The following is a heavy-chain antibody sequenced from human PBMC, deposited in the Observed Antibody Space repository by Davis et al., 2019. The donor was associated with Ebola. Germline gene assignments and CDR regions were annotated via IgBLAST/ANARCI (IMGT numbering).Heavy chain of an antibody. D-gene: IGHD6-19*01. CDR3: ARARGIAVAGTFPYGIWFDP. CDR2: IKQDGSEK. Sequence: GGSLRLSCAASGFTFSSYWMSWVRQAPGKGLEWVANIKQDGSEKYYVDSVKGRFTISRDNAKNSLYLQMNSLRAEDTAVYYCARARGIAVAGTFPYGIWFDPWGQGTLVTVSS. CDR1: GFTFSSYW. V-gene: IGHV3-7*01. J-gene: IGHJ5*02.